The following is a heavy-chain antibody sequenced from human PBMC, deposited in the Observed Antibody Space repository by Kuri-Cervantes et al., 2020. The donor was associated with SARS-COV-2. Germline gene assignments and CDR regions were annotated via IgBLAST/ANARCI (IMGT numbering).Heavy chain of an antibody. CDR2: IYRSGST. J-gene: IGHJ4*02. CDR1: RGSISSSSYY. D-gene: IGHD3-3*01. CDR3: ARDNYDFWSGASLPGY. Sequence: SETLSLTCTVSRGSISSSSYYWGWIRQPPGKGLEWIGSIYRSGSTYYNPSLKSRITISVDTSKNQFSLKLSSVTAADTAVYYCARDNYDFWSGASLPGYWGQGTLVTVSS. V-gene: IGHV4-39*07.